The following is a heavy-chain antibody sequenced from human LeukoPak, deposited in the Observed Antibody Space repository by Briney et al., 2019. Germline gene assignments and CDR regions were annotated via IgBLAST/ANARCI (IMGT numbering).Heavy chain of an antibody. V-gene: IGHV3-73*01. Sequence: GGSLRLSCAASGFTFSGSAMHWVRQASGKGLEWVGRIRSKANSYATAYAASVKGRFTISRDDSKNTAYLQMNSLKTEDTAAYYCTRLAIAPDYYYYMDVWGKGTTVTVSS. CDR1: GFTFSGSA. J-gene: IGHJ6*03. CDR3: TRLAIAPDYYYYMDV. D-gene: IGHD2-2*02. CDR2: IRSKANSYAT.